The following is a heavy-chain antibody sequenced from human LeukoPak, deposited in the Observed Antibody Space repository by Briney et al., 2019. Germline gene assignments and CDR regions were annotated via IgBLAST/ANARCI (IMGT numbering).Heavy chain of an antibody. J-gene: IGHJ5*02. CDR2: IYYSGST. D-gene: IGHD6-13*01. CDR3: ARARENSSSPPRWFDP. CDR1: GGSISSYY. V-gene: IGHV4-59*01. Sequence: PETLSLTCTVSGGSISSYYWSWIRQPPGKGLEWIGYIYYSGSTNYNPSLKSRVTISVDTSKNQFSLKLSSVTAADTAVYYCARARENSSSPPRWFDPWGQGTLVTVSS.